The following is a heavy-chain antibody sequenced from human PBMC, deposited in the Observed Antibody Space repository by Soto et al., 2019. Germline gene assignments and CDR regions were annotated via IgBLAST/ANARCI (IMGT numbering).Heavy chain of an antibody. CDR2: INRSGST. CDR3: ARGLITGSHYSGGWYYFDS. J-gene: IGHJ4*02. CDR1: GGSFSGYY. D-gene: IGHD6-19*01. Sequence: PSETLSLTCAVYGGSFSGYYWSWIRQPPGKGLEWIGEINRSGSTNYNPSLKSRVTISIDTSNSQFSLELSSVTAADTAVYYCARGLITGSHYSGGWYYFDSWGQGTQVT. V-gene: IGHV4-34*01.